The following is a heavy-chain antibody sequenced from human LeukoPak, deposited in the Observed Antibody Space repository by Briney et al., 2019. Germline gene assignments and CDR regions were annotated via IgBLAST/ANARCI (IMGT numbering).Heavy chain of an antibody. Sequence: GGSLRLSCAASGFTFSGYEMNWVRQAPGEGLDWVSYISSSGGTSHYADSVKGRFTMSRDNAENSLYLQMNSLRAEDTAVYYCARARSNVFDIWGQGTLVTVSS. V-gene: IGHV3-48*03. D-gene: IGHD5/OR15-5a*01. CDR1: GFTFSGYE. CDR2: ISSSGGTS. J-gene: IGHJ3*02. CDR3: ARARSNVFDI.